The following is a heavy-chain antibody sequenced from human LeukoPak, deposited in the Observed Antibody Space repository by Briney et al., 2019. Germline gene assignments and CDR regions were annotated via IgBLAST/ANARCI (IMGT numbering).Heavy chain of an antibody. V-gene: IGHV3-7*01. CDR3: ARGKEGYCSRTSCYLDYYYYYMDV. Sequence: GGSLRLSCAASGFTFSSYWMSWVRQAPGKGLEWVANIKQDGSEKYYVDSVKGRFTISRDNAKNSLYLQMNSLRAEDTAVYYCARGKEGYCSRTSCYLDYYYYYMDVWGKGTTVTISS. CDR1: GFTFSSYW. CDR2: IKQDGSEK. J-gene: IGHJ6*03. D-gene: IGHD2-2*01.